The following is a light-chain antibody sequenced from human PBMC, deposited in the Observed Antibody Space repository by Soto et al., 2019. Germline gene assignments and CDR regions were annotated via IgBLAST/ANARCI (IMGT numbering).Light chain of an antibody. CDR3: CSYAGSYPFV. Sequence: QSALTQPASVSGSPGQSITISCTGTSSDVGSYNLVSWYQQHPGKAPKLMIYDVDKRPSGVPGRFSGSKSGNTASLTISGLQAEDEADYYCCSYAGSYPFVFGTGTKLTVL. CDR1: SSDVGSYNL. CDR2: DVD. J-gene: IGLJ1*01. V-gene: IGLV2-23*02.